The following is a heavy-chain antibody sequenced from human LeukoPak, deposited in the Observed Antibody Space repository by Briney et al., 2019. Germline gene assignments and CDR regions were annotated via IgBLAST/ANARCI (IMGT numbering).Heavy chain of an antibody. Sequence: GGSLRLSCAASGFTFSSYWMHWVRQAPGKGLVWVSCIDSSGSNTYYADSVKGRFIISRDNAKNTLYLQMNSLRAEDTAVYYCTRDTQSHFDYWGQGTLVTVSS. J-gene: IGHJ4*02. CDR1: GFTFSSYW. CDR3: TRDTQSHFDY. CDR2: IDSSGSNT. V-gene: IGHV3-74*01.